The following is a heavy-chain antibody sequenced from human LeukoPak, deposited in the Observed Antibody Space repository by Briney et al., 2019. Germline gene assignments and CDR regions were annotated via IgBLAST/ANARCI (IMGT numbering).Heavy chain of an antibody. J-gene: IGHJ4*02. V-gene: IGHV1-46*01. CDR1: GYTFTSYY. D-gene: IGHD3-22*01. Sequence: ASVKVSCKASGYTFTSYYMHWVRQAPGQGLEWMGIINPSGGSTSYAQKFQGRVTMTRDTSTSTVYMELSSLRSEDTAVYYCAKGMIEVASGPSLFDYWGQGTLVTVSS. CDR3: AKGMIEVASGPSLFDY. CDR2: INPSGGST.